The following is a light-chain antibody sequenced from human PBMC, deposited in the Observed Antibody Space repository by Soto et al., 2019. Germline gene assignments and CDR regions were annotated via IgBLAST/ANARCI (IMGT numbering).Light chain of an antibody. CDR1: QGISSY. Sequence: DIQLTQSPSFLSASVGDRVTITCRASQGISSYLAWYQQKPGKAPKLLIYAASTLQSGVPSRFSGSGSGTEFTLTISSLQPEDFATYYCQQYNSYPWTFGQGTKVTVK. V-gene: IGKV1-9*01. J-gene: IGKJ1*01. CDR3: QQYNSYPWT. CDR2: AAS.